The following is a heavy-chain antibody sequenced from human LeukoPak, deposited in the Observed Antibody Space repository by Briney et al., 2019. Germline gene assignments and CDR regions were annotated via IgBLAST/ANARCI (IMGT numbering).Heavy chain of an antibody. J-gene: IGHJ3*02. CDR3: ARARTRYSGSYGGAFDI. V-gene: IGHV3-7*01. Sequence: GRSLRLSCAASGFTFSSYGMHWVRQAPGKGLEWVANIKQDGSEKYYVDSVKGRFTISRDNAKNSLYLQINSLRAEDTAVYYCARARTRYSGSYGGAFDIWGQGTMVTVSS. D-gene: IGHD1-26*01. CDR1: GFTFSSYG. CDR2: IKQDGSEK.